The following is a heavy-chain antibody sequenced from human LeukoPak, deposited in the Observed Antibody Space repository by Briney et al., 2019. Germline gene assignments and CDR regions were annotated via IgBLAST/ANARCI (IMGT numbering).Heavy chain of an antibody. Sequence: ASVKVSCKASGYTFTSYYMHWVRQAPGQGLEWMGWISAYNGNTNYAQKLQGRVTMTTDTSTSTAYMELRSLRSDDTAVYYCARDFTVDTAMDAFDYWGQGTLVTVSS. CDR1: GYTFTSYY. CDR3: ARDFTVDTAMDAFDY. V-gene: IGHV1-18*04. CDR2: ISAYNGNT. D-gene: IGHD5-18*01. J-gene: IGHJ4*02.